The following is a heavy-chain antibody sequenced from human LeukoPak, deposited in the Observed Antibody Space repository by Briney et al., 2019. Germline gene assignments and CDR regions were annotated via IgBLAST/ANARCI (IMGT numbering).Heavy chain of an antibody. Sequence: PSETLSLTCTVSGGSISSYYWSWIRQPPGKGLEWIGYIYYSGSTNYNPSLKSRVTISVDTSKNQFSLKLSSVTAADTAVYYCARGGSGWYHYYYYYMDVWGKGTTVTISS. J-gene: IGHJ6*03. V-gene: IGHV4-59*01. CDR1: GGSISSYY. CDR3: ARGGSGWYHYYYYYMDV. CDR2: IYYSGST. D-gene: IGHD6-19*01.